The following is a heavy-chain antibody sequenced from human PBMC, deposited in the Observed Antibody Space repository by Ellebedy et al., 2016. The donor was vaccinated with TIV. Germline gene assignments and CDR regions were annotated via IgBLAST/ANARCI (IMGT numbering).Heavy chain of an antibody. J-gene: IGHJ6*02. CDR2: IKSKTDGGTT. V-gene: IGHV3-15*01. CDR3: TTDHYGSGSYYNYYGMDV. CDR1: GFTFSNAW. D-gene: IGHD3-10*01. Sequence: GESLKISXAASGFTFSNAWMSWVRQAPGKGLEWVGRIKSKTDGGTTDYAAPVKGRFTISRDDSKNTLYLQMNSLKTEDTAVYYCTTDHYGSGSYYNYYGMDVWGQGTTVTVSS.